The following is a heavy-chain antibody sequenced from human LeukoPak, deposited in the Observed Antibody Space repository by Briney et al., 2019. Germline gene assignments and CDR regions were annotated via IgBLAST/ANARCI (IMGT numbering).Heavy chain of an antibody. D-gene: IGHD2-2*01. J-gene: IGHJ6*03. CDR3: ARDQEAYCSSTSCYEYYYYMDV. Sequence: PSEILSLTCTVSGGSISSSSYYWGWIRQPAGKGLEWIGRIYTSGSTNYNPSLKSRVTISVDTSKNQFSLKLSSVTAADTAVYYCARDQEAYCSSTSCYEYYYYMDVWGKGTTVTISS. CDR2: IYTSGST. V-gene: IGHV4-61*02. CDR1: GGSISSSSYY.